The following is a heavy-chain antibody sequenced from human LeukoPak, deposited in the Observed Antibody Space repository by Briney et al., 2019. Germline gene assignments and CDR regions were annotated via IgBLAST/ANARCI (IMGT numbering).Heavy chain of an antibody. CDR3: ARYSTYYYDSSGYNEGEYYFDY. D-gene: IGHD3-22*01. V-gene: IGHV1-69*06. Sequence: GASVKVSCKASGGTFSSYAISWVRQAPGQGLEWMGGIIPIFGTANYAQKFQGRVTITADKSTSTAYMELSSLRSEDTAVYYCARYSTYYYDSSGYNEGEYYFDYWGQGTLVTVSS. J-gene: IGHJ4*02. CDR1: GGTFSSYA. CDR2: IIPIFGTA.